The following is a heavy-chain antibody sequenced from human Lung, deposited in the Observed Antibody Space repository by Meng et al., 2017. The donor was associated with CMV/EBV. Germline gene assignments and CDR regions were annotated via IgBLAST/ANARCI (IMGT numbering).Heavy chain of an antibody. CDR1: GYTFATSW. CDR2: IYPGDSDT. Sequence: GESLKISCTTSGYTFATSWIGWVRQMPGKGLEWMGIIYPGDSDTKYSPSFQGQVTISADKSLNTAYLQWSSLQASDTAIYYCARTNTPMFTWGPYFDYWAQGNXVTVDS. J-gene: IGHJ4*02. V-gene: IGHV5-51*01. CDR3: ARTNTPMFTWGPYFDY. D-gene: IGHD5-18*01.